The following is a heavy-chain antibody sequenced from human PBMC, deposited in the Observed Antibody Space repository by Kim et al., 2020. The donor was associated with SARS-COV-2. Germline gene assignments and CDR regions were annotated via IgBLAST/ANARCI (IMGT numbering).Heavy chain of an antibody. CDR2: IYYSGST. CDR3: ARQAISYYYDSSGYHDAFDI. J-gene: IGHJ3*02. CDR1: DGSISSYY. D-gene: IGHD3-22*01. Sequence: SETLSLTCTVSDGSISSYYWSWIRQPPGKGLEWIGYIYYSGSTNYNPSLKSRVTISVDTSKNQFSLKLSSVTAADTAAYYCARQAISYYYDSSGYHDAFDIWGQGTMVTVSS. V-gene: IGHV4-59*08.